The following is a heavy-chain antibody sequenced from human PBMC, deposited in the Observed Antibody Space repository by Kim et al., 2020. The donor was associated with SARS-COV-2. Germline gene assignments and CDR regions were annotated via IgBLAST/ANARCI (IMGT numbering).Heavy chain of an antibody. Sequence: YYADSVKGRLTISRDNSKNTLYLQRNSLRAEDTAVYYCAKEPKGGGTFDYWGQGTLVTVSS. J-gene: IGHJ4*02. D-gene: IGHD1-26*01. V-gene: IGHV3-23*01. CDR3: AKEPKGGGTFDY.